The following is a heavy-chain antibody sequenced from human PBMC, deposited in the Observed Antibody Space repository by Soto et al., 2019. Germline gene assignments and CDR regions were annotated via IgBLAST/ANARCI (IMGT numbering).Heavy chain of an antibody. CDR1: GFTFSSYA. D-gene: IGHD3-9*01. Sequence: EVQLLESGGGLVQPGGSIRLSCEASGFTFSSYAMSWVRQATGKGLEWVSAISGSGGSTYYADSVKGRFTISRDNSKNTLDLQMNSLRAEDTAVYYRAKGRRALRYFVWGDYCGQGTLVTVSS. J-gene: IGHJ4*02. V-gene: IGHV3-23*01. CDR3: AKGRRALRYFVWGDY. CDR2: ISGSGGST.